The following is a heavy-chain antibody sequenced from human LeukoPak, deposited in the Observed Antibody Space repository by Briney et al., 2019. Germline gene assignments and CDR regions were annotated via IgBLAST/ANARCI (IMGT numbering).Heavy chain of an antibody. J-gene: IGHJ5*02. CDR2: IRYDGSNK. D-gene: IGHD4-17*01. Sequence: GGSLRLSCAASGFTFSSYGMHWVRQAPGKGLEWVAFIRYDGSNKYYADSVKGRFTISRDNSKNTLYLQMNSLRAEDTAVYYRARFYGDYAGTWFDPWGQGTLVTVSS. CDR3: ARFYGDYAGTWFDP. V-gene: IGHV3-30*02. CDR1: GFTFSSYG.